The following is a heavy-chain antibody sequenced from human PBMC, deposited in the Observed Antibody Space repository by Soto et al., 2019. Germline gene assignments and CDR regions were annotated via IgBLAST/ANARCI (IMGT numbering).Heavy chain of an antibody. D-gene: IGHD1-20*01. CDR2: TGASGRTT. CDR3: ATVHNTSRSFDY. V-gene: IGHV3-23*01. CDR1: GLSFSGYA. Sequence: RLSCADSGLSFSGYAMTWVRQAPGKGLEWVSTTGASGRTTYYADSVKGRFTVSRDNPKNTLDLQMSSLRADDTAVYYCATVHNTSRSFDYWGQGTLVPVSS. J-gene: IGHJ4*02.